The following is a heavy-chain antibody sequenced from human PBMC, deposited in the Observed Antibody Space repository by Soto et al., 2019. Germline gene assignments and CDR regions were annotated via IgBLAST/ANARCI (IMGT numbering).Heavy chain of an antibody. CDR1: GGTFSSYA. J-gene: IGHJ6*02. Sequence: SVKVSCKASGGTFSSYAISWVRQAPGQGLEWMGGIIPIFGTANYAQKFQGRVTITADESTSTAYMELSSLRSEDTAVYYCARDYWSYSSSPTVRSYYYYGMDVWGQGTTVTVS. D-gene: IGHD6-6*01. V-gene: IGHV1-69*13. CDR2: IIPIFGTA. CDR3: ARDYWSYSSSPTVRSYYYYGMDV.